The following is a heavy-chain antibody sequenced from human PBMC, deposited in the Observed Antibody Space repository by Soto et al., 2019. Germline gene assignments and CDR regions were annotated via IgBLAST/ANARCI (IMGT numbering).Heavy chain of an antibody. J-gene: IGHJ5*02. D-gene: IGHD1-26*01. CDR3: ARLANTLSSWFDP. CDR2: TSAYNGNT. CDR1: GYTFTSYG. V-gene: IGHV1-18*01. Sequence: QVQLVQSGAEVKKPGASVKVSCKASGYTFTSYGISWVRQAPGQGLEWMGWTSAYNGNTNYAQKRKGRVTMTTDTSTSTADMELRSLGSDDTAVYYCARLANTLSSWFDPWGQGTLVTVSS.